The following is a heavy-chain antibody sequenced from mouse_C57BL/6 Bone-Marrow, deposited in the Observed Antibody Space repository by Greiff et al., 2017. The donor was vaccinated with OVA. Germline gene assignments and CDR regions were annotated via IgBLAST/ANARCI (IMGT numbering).Heavy chain of an antibody. D-gene: IGHD1-1*01. CDR3: ARNGYYGIDY. Sequence: EVQLQQSGPELVKPGASVKISCKASGYTFTDYYMNWVKQSHGKSLEWIGDINPNNGGTSYNQKFKGKATLTVDKSSSTAYMELRSLTSEDSAVCYCARNGYYGIDYWGQGTTLTVSS. V-gene: IGHV1-26*01. CDR2: INPNNGGT. CDR1: GYTFTDYY. J-gene: IGHJ2*01.